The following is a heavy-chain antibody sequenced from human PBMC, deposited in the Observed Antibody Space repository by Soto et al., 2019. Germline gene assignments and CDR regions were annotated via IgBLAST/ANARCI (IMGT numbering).Heavy chain of an antibody. J-gene: IGHJ6*02. D-gene: IGHD2-2*01. CDR1: GYIFTSYY. Sequence: ASVKVSCKASGYIFTSYYLHWVRQAPGQGLEWMGWINPFDGSRMFAQSFQGRVTFTRDTSTSTVYMELSGLRSDDTAVYYCARGDCSSTSCYDEKGYYYYGMDVWGQGTTVTVSS. CDR3: ARGDCSSTSCYDEKGYYYYGMDV. V-gene: IGHV1-46*01. CDR2: INPFDGSR.